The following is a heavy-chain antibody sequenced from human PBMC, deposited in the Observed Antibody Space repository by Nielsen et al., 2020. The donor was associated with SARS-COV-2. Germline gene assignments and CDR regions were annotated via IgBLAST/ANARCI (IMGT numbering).Heavy chain of an antibody. D-gene: IGHD6-19*01. J-gene: IGHJ6*02. CDR1: GGSISSGGYY. CDR2: IYYSGST. V-gene: IGHV4-61*08. CDR3: ARGQWPSYYYYGMDV. Sequence: SETLSLTCTVSGGSISSGGYYWSWIRQHPGKGLEWIGYIYYSGSTNYNPSLKSRVTISVDTSKNQFSLKLSSVTAADTAVYYCARGQWPSYYYYGMDVWGQGTTVTVSS.